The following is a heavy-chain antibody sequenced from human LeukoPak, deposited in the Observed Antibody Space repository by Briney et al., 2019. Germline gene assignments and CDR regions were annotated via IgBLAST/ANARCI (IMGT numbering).Heavy chain of an antibody. V-gene: IGHV3-23*01. J-gene: IGHJ4*02. CDR2: ISGRGDYT. CDR3: AKTYGSGSYFAFDY. D-gene: IGHD3-10*01. Sequence: PGGSLRLSCAASGFTFSSYAVNWVPQAPGKGLEWVSTISGRGDYTYYADSVKGRFTISRDNSKNTLYLQMNSLRAEDTAVYYCAKTYGSGSYFAFDYWGQGTLVTVSS. CDR1: GFTFSSYA.